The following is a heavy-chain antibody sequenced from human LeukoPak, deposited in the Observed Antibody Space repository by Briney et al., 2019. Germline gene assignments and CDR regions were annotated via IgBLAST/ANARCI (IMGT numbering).Heavy chain of an antibody. CDR3: AKARGYCSSTSCPGYFDY. CDR1: GFTFRKYW. J-gene: IGHJ4*02. V-gene: IGHV3-74*01. Sequence: GGSLRLSCAASGFTFRKYWLHWVRHAPGKGLVWVSRINPDDGSTSYADSVKGRFTISRDNAKSTLYLQMNSLRAEDTAVYYCAKARGYCSSTSCPGYFDYWGQGTLVTVSS. CDR2: INPDDGST. D-gene: IGHD2-2*01.